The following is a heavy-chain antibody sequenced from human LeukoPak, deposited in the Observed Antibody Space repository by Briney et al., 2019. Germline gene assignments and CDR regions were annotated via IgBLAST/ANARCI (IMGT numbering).Heavy chain of an antibody. J-gene: IGHJ5*02. CDR2: IYTSGST. Sequence: SETLSLTCTVSGASISGYYWNWIWQPAGKGLEWIGRIYTSGSTNYNPSLKSRVTMSVDTSKNQFSLKLSSVTAADTAVYYCARDLGADYGDYVFDPWGQGTLVIVSS. V-gene: IGHV4-4*07. CDR3: ARDLGADYGDYVFDP. CDR1: GASISGYY. D-gene: IGHD4-17*01.